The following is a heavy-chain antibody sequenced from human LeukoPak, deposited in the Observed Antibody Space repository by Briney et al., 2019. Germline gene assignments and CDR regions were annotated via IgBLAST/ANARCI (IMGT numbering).Heavy chain of an antibody. V-gene: IGHV3-49*04. Sequence: GGSLRLSCTASGFTFGDYAMSWVRQAPGKGLEWVGFIRSKAYGGTTEYAASVKGRFTISRDDSKSIAYLQMNSLKTEDTAVYYCTRDYKGYSKYYYYYMDVWGKGTTVTVSS. CDR1: GFTFGDYA. D-gene: IGHD4-11*01. CDR2: IRSKAYGGTT. CDR3: TRDYKGYSKYYYYYMDV. J-gene: IGHJ6*03.